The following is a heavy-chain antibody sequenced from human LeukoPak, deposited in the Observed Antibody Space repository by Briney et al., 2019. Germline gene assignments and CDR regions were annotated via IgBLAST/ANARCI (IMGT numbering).Heavy chain of an antibody. J-gene: IGHJ3*02. Sequence: RSGGSLRLSCVVSGITLSNYGMSWVRQAPGKGLEWVSGISWNSGSTGYADSVKGRFTISRDNAKNSLYLQMNSLRAEDTALYYCAKGEGGGSRPIAFDIWGQGTMVTVSS. CDR1: GITLSNYG. CDR3: AKGEGGGSRPIAFDI. D-gene: IGHD2-15*01. CDR2: ISWNSGST. V-gene: IGHV3-20*04.